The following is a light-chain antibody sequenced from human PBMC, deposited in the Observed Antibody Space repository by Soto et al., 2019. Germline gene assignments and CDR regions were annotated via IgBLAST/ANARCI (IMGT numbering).Light chain of an antibody. CDR1: LSDVGAYDY. CDR3: CSYAGTSTYV. J-gene: IGLJ1*01. Sequence: QSALTQPPSVSGSPGQSVTISCTGTLSDVGAYDYVSWYLQHPGTAPKLLISDVSRRHSGVPHRFSGSKSGNTSSLTISGLQVDDEGDYYCCSYAGTSTYVFGTGTKLTVL. CDR2: DVS. V-gene: IGLV2-11*01.